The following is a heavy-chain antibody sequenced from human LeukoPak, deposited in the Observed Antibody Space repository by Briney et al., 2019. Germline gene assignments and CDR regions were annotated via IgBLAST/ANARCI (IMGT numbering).Heavy chain of an antibody. CDR3: XXXXXXXXSGYSNWFDP. V-gene: IGHV5-51*01. J-gene: IGHJ5*02. CDR1: GYSFTSYW. CDR2: IYPGDSDT. D-gene: IGHD3-22*01. Sequence: GESLKISCKGSGYSFTSYWIGWVRQMPGKGLEWMGIIYPGDSDTRYSPSFQGQVTISADKTISTAYLQWSSLKASDTAMYYXXXXXXXXXSGYSNWFDPWGQGTLVTVSS.